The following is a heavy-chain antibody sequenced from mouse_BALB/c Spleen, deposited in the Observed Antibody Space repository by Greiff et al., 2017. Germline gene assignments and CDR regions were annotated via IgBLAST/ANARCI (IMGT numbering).Heavy chain of an antibody. V-gene: IGHV5-6-3*01. CDR3: ARDLGYYAMDY. J-gene: IGHJ4*01. Sequence: EVKLMESGGGLVQPGGSLKLSCAASGFTFSSYGMSWVRQTPDKRLELVATINSNGGSTYYPDSVKGRFTISRDNAKNTLYLQMSSLKSEDTAMYYCARDLGYYAMDYWGQGTSVTVSS. D-gene: IGHD3-1*01. CDR1: GFTFSSYG. CDR2: INSNGGST.